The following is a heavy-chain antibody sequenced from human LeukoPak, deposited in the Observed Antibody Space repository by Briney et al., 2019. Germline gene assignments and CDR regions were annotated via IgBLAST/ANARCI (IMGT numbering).Heavy chain of an antibody. J-gene: IGHJ4*02. CDR1: GFTFSSYG. CDR3: ARRPGDSRSYYFDY. Sequence: GGSLRLSCAASGFTFSSYGMHWVRQAPGKGLEWVAFIRYDGSNKYYADSVKGRFTISRDNSKNTLYLQMNSLRAEDTAVYYCARRPGDSRSYYFDYWGQGTLVTVSS. V-gene: IGHV3-30*02. CDR2: IRYDGSNK. D-gene: IGHD7-27*01.